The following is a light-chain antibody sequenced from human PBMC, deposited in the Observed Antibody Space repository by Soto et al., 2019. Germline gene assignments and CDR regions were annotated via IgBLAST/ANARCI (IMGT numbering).Light chain of an antibody. CDR3: QQRSNGVT. V-gene: IGKV3-11*01. CDR1: QSVSSY. J-gene: IGKJ2*01. CDR2: DAS. Sequence: EIVLTQSPATLSLSPGETATLSCRASQSVSSYLALYQQKPGQAPRLLIYDASNRATGIPARFSGSGSWTDFTLTSSSREHEDFAVYYCQQRSNGVTFGQGTKLEI.